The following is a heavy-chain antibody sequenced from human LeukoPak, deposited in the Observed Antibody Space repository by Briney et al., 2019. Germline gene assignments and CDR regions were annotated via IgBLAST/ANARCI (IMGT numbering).Heavy chain of an antibody. D-gene: IGHD3-16*01. V-gene: IGHV3-48*02. J-gene: IGHJ6*03. CDR3: ARVASLGYYMDV. CDR2: ISGSSNSI. CDR1: GFTFSSYS. Sequence: GGSLRFSCAASGFTFSSYSMNWVCQAPGKGLEWVSYISGSSNSIYYADSVRGRFTISRDNAKNSLYLQMNSLRHEDTAVYYCARVASLGYYMDVWGKGTTVTVSS.